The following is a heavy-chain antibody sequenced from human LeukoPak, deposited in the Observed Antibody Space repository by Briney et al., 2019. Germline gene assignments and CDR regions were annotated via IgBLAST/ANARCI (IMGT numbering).Heavy chain of an antibody. J-gene: IGHJ4*02. V-gene: IGHV4-59*08. Sequence: SETLPLTCTVSGGSISSYYWSWIRQPPGKGLEWIGYIYYSGSTNYNPSLKSRVTISVDTSKNQFSLKLSSVTAADTAVYYCARHSPYGAFDYWGQGTLVTVSS. CDR1: GGSISSYY. D-gene: IGHD4-17*01. CDR3: ARHSPYGAFDY. CDR2: IYYSGST.